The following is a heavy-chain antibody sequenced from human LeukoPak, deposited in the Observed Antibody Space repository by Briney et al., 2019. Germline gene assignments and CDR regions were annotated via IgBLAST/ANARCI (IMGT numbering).Heavy chain of an antibody. CDR3: AYDSTGYYYRNIDY. J-gene: IGHJ4*02. CDR2: ISSSGGST. V-gene: IGHV3-23*01. CDR1: GFIFSSYA. Sequence: GGSLRLSCAASGFIFSSYAMNWVRQAPGKGLEWVSSISSSGGSTYYADSVKGRFTISRDNSKNTLYLQMNSLRAEDTAVYYCAYDSTGYYYRNIDYWGLGTLVTVSS. D-gene: IGHD3-22*01.